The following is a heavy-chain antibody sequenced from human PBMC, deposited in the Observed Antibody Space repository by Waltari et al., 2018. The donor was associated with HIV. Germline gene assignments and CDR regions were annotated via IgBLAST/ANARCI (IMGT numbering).Heavy chain of an antibody. CDR3: ARDPSYGFGEHDY. V-gene: IGHV1-2*02. CDR2: IKTKTGDT. CDR1: GYAFPAFY. D-gene: IGHD3-10*01. Sequence: QVQLVESGAEVKKPGASLKVSCKASGYAFPAFYLHGVRQAPGQGLEWVGWIKTKTGDTNFAQKFQGRLTTTRDTSISTVYMELSRLTTDDTAVYYRARDPSYGFGEHDYWGQGTLFTVSS. J-gene: IGHJ4*02.